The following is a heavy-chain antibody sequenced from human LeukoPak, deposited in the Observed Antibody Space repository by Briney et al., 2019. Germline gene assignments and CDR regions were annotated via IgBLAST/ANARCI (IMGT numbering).Heavy chain of an antibody. Sequence: SETLSLTCSVSGDSISNYYWTWIRQPAEKGLEWIGRIYTSGSTNYNPSLKSRVTMSVDTSKSQISLKLSSVTAADTAVYYCARTIAHSGAYHYYYYMDVWGKGTTVTVSS. D-gene: IGHD3-10*01. J-gene: IGHJ6*03. CDR2: IYTSGST. CDR3: ARTIAHSGAYHYYYYMDV. V-gene: IGHV4-4*07. CDR1: GDSISNYY.